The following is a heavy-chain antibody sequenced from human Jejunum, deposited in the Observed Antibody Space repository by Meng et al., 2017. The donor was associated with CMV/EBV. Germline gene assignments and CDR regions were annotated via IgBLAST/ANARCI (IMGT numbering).Heavy chain of an antibody. CDR3: AISPKDVLLPVAMIG. CDR1: FTFSNYW. CDR2: IKEDGSEK. Sequence: FTFSNYWISWVRQAPGKGLEWVANIKEDGSEKYYVDSVKGRFTISRDNAKKSLYLQMNSLRAEDTAVYYSAISPKDVLLPVAMIGWGQGTLVTVSS. D-gene: IGHD3-22*01. J-gene: IGHJ4*01. V-gene: IGHV3-7*03.